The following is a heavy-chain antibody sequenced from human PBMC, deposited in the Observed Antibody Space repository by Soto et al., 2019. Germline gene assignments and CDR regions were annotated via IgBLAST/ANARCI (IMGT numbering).Heavy chain of an antibody. D-gene: IGHD4-17*01. CDR2: IYYSGST. CDR3: ARDPFTDYGDYFDY. V-gene: IGHV4-59*01. J-gene: IGHJ4*02. Sequence: SETLSLTCTVSGGSISSYYWSWIRQPPGKGLEWIGYIYYSGSTDYNPSLKSRVTISVDTSKNQFSLKLSSVTAADTAVYYCARDPFTDYGDYFDYWGQGTLVTAPQ. CDR1: GGSISSYY.